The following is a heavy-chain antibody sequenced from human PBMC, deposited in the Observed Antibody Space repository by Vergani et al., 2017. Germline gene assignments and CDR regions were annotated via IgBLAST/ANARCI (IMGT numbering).Heavy chain of an antibody. CDR3: AKDPTPLRLFKGDDSSGYGYYFDY. CDR1: GGSFSGYY. CDR2: IYYSGST. D-gene: IGHD3-22*01. Sequence: QVQLQQWGAGLLKPSETLSLTCAVYGGSFSGYYWSWIRQPPGKGLEWIGYIYYSGSTNYNPALKSRVTISVDTSMNQFSLKLSSVTAADTAVYYCAKDPTPLRLFKGDDSSGYGYYFDYWGQGTLVTVSS. J-gene: IGHJ4*02. V-gene: IGHV4-34*01.